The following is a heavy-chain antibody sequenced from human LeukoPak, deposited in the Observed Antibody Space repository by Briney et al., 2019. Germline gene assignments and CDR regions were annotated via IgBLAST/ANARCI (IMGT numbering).Heavy chain of an antibody. CDR2: IYSTGST. V-gene: IGHV4-39*07. J-gene: IGHJ6*03. CDR3: ARDWGVEGRPGYMDV. Sequence: PSETLSLTCTVSSGSISSSSYYWGWIRQPPGQGLEWIGSIYSTGSTYYNPSLKSRVTISVDTSKNQFSLKLSSVTAADTAVYFCARDWGVEGRPGYMDVWGKGTTVTVSS. CDR1: SGSISSSSYY. D-gene: IGHD6-6*01.